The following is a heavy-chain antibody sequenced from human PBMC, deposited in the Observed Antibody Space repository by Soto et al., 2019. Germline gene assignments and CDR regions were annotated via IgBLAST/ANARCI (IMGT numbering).Heavy chain of an antibody. V-gene: IGHV4-34*01. CDR2: INHSGST. D-gene: IGHD6-13*01. CDR3: AARGSPSPYSSSWYRSRRAVDY. CDR1: GGSFSGYY. J-gene: IGHJ4*02. Sequence: SETLSLTCAVYGGSFSGYYWSWIRQPPGKGLEWIGEINHSGSTNYNPSLKSRVTISVDTSKNQFSLKLSSVTAADTAVYYCAARGSPSPYSSSWYRSRRAVDYWGQGTLVTVSS.